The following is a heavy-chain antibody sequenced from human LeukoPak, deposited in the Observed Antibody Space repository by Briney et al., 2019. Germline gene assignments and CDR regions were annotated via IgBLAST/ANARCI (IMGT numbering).Heavy chain of an antibody. CDR2: IKQDGSEK. D-gene: IGHD3-3*01. Sequence: GGSLRLSCAASGFTFSSYWMSWVRQAPGKGLEWVANIKQDGSEKYYVDSVKGRFTISRDNAKNSLYLQMNSLRAEDTAVYYCVRVARDTIFGVVINYYYYMDVWGKGTTVTVSS. V-gene: IGHV3-7*01. CDR3: VRVARDTIFGVVINYYYYMDV. CDR1: GFTFSSYW. J-gene: IGHJ6*03.